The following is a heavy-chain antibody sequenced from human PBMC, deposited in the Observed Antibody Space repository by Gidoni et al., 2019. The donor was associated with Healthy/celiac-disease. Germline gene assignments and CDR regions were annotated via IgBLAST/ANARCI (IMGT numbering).Heavy chain of an antibody. CDR2: IYYSGST. CDR3: ARLALVGQLDY. Sequence: QLQLQESGPGLVKPSEPLSLTCTVSGCSISSSSYYWGWIRQPPGKGLEWIGSIYYSGSTYYNPSLKSRVTISVDTSKNQFSLKLSSVTAADTAVYYCARLALVGQLDYWGQGTLVTVSS. D-gene: IGHD2-8*02. J-gene: IGHJ4*02. CDR1: GCSISSSSYY. V-gene: IGHV4-39*01.